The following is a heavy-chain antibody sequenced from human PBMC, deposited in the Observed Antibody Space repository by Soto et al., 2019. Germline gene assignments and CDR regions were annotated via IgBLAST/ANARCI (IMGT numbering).Heavy chain of an antibody. J-gene: IGHJ6*03. CDR3: TTGATGGGYYMDV. V-gene: IGHV3-15*01. CDR1: GFTFSNAW. D-gene: IGHD1-26*01. Sequence: GGSLRLSCAASGFTFSNAWMSWVRQAPGKGLEWVGRIKSKTDGGTTDYAAPVKGRFTISRDDSKNTLYLQMNSLKTEDTAVYYCTTGATGGGYYMDVWGKGTTVTVSS. CDR2: IKSKTDGGTT.